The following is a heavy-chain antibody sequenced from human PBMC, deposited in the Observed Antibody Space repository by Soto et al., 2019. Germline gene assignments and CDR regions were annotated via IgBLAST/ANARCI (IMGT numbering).Heavy chain of an antibody. CDR2: INHSGST. CDR1: GGSFSGYY. J-gene: IGHJ4*02. CDR3: VRGYDSSGYGPFDY. V-gene: IGHV4-34*03. Sequence: SETLSLTCAVYGGSFSGYYWSWIRQPPGKGLEWIGEINHSGSTNYNPSLKSRVTISVDRSKNQFSLKLSSVTAADTAVYYCVRGYDSSGYGPFDYWGQGTLVTVSS. D-gene: IGHD3-22*01.